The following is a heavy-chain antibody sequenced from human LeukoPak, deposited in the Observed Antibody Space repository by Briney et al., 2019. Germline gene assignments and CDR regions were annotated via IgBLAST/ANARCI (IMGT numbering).Heavy chain of an antibody. CDR3: ARASYCSSTSCYRVGYYYYYGMDV. D-gene: IGHD2-2*01. CDR1: GGSFSGYY. Sequence: SETLSLTCAVYGGSFSGYYWSWIRQPPGKGLEWIGEINHSGSTNYNPSLKSRVTISVDTSKNQFSLKLSSVTAVDTAVYYCARASYCSSTSCYRVGYYYYYGMDVWGQGTSVTVSS. V-gene: IGHV4-34*01. J-gene: IGHJ6*02. CDR2: INHSGST.